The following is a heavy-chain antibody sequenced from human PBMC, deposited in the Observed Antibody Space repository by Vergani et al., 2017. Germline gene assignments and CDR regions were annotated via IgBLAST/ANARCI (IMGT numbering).Heavy chain of an antibody. CDR1: GYTFTSYY. J-gene: IGHJ4*02. CDR2: INPSGGST. CDR3: ARPHGDILPPDPRRLDY. V-gene: IGHV1-46*03. Sequence: QVQLVQSGAEVKKPGASVKVSCKASGYTFTSYYMHWVRQAPGQGLGWMGIINPSGGSTTYAQQFQGRLTMTRDTSTSTVYIDLSNLKSEDTAVYYCARPHGDILPPDPRRLDYWGQGTLVTVSS.